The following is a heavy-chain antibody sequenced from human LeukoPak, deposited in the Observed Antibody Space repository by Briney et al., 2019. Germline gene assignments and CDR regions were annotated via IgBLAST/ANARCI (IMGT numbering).Heavy chain of an antibody. CDR2: IKQDGSEK. CDR1: GFTFSSYW. Sequence: GESLKISCAASGFTFSSYWMSWVRQAPGKGLEWVANIKQDGSEKYYVDSVKGRFTISRDNAKNSLYLQMNSLRAEDTAVYYCATTGGYSGYDLGIFDYWGQGTLVTVSS. J-gene: IGHJ4*02. V-gene: IGHV3-7*01. D-gene: IGHD5-12*01. CDR3: ATTGGYSGYDLGIFDY.